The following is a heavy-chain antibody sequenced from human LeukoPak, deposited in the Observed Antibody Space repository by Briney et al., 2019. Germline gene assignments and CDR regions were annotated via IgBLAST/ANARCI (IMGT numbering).Heavy chain of an antibody. CDR3: ARDLTGPRAGSFAI. CDR1: GGSISSGDYY. CDR2: IYYSGST. V-gene: IGHV4-30-4*08. D-gene: IGHD7-27*01. Sequence: PSETPSLTCTVSGGSISSGDYYWSWIRQPPGKGLEWIGYIYYSGSTYYNPSLKSRVTISVDTSKNQFSLKLSSVTAADTAVYYCARDLTGPRAGSFAIWGQGTMVTVSS. J-gene: IGHJ3*02.